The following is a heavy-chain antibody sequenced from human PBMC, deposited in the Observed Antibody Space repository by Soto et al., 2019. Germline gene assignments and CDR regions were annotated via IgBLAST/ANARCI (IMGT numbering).Heavy chain of an antibody. J-gene: IGHJ3*02. CDR2: ISTSGGST. D-gene: IGHD2-21*02. CDR1: GFTFSIYA. V-gene: IGHV3-23*01. CDR3: ARSVYCGGDCYSGAFDI. Sequence: GGSLRLSCAASGFTFSIYAMSWVRQAPGKGLEWVSAISTSGGSTYYADSVKGRFTISRDNSKNTLYLQMNSLRAEDTAVYYCARSVYCGGDCYSGAFDIWGQGTMVTVSS.